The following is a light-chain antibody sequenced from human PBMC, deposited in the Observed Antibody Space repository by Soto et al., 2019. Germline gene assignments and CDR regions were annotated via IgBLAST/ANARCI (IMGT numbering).Light chain of an antibody. J-gene: IGKJ4*01. CDR1: QSVSSY. Sequence: EIVLTQSPATLSLSPGERATLXXXASQSVSSYLAWYQQKPGQAPRLLIYDASNRATGIPARFSGSGSGTDFTLTISSLEPEDFAVYYCQQRSNWPLTFGGGTKVEIK. CDR3: QQRSNWPLT. CDR2: DAS. V-gene: IGKV3-11*01.